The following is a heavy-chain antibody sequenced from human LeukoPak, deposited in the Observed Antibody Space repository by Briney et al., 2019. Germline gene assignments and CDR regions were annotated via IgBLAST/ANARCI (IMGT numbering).Heavy chain of an antibody. D-gene: IGHD3-10*01. V-gene: IGHV3-33*01. Sequence: PGRSLRLSCAASGFTFSNYGMHWVRQAPGKGLEWVAVIWYDGSNKYYADSVKGRFTISRDNSKNTLYLQMNSLRAEDTAVYYCARGHPGSAYFDYWGQGTLVTVSS. J-gene: IGHJ4*02. CDR1: GFTFSNYG. CDR3: ARGHPGSAYFDY. CDR2: IWYDGSNK.